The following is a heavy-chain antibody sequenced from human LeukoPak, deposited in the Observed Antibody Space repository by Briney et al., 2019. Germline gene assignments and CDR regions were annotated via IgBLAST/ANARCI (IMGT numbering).Heavy chain of an antibody. V-gene: IGHV4-31*03. Sequence: SETLSLTCTVSGGSISSGGYYWSWIRQHPGKGLEWIGYIYYSGSTYYNPSLKSRVTISVDTSKNQFSLKLSSVTAAETAVYYCARDVMYYYDSGVSGFDPWGQGTLVTVSS. CDR3: ARDVMYYYDSGVSGFDP. D-gene: IGHD3-22*01. J-gene: IGHJ5*02. CDR2: IYYSGST. CDR1: GGSISSGGYY.